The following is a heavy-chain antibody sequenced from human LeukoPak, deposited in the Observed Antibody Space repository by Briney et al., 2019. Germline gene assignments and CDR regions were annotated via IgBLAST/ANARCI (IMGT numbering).Heavy chain of an antibody. CDR2: ISSSSSYI. CDR1: GXTFSSYS. J-gene: IGHJ4*02. D-gene: IGHD6-13*01. Sequence: PGGSLRPSCAASGXTFSSYSMNWVRQAPGKGLEWVSSISSSSSYIYYADSVKGRFTISRDNAKNSLYLQMNSLRAEDTAVYYCAKQQLVLDWGQGTLVTVSS. V-gene: IGHV3-21*01. CDR3: AKQQLVLD.